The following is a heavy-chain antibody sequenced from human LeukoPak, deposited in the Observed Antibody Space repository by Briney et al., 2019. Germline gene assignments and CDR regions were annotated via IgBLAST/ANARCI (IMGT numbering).Heavy chain of an antibody. CDR2: IYSGGST. CDR3: ARDSKLWFAAWDS. J-gene: IGHJ4*02. Sequence: GGSLRLSCAASGFTVSSNYMSWVRQAPGKGLEWVSVIYSGGSTYYADSVKGRFTISRDNSKNTLYLQMNSLRAKDTAVYYCARDSKLWFAAWDSWGQGTLVTASS. D-gene: IGHD3-10*01. V-gene: IGHV3-66*01. CDR1: GFTVSSNY.